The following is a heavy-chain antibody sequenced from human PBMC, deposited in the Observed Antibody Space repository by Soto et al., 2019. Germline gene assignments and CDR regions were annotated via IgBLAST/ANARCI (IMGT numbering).Heavy chain of an antibody. V-gene: IGHV4-39*01. CDR1: GGSISSSSYY. CDR2: IYYSGST. J-gene: IGHJ4*02. D-gene: IGHD1-26*01. Sequence: QLQLQESSRGLVKPSETLSLTCTVSGGSISSSSYYWGWIRQPPGKGLEWIGSIYYSGSTYYNPSLKSRVTISVDTSKNQFSLKLSSVTAADTAVYYCARHYSGSWDYFDYWGQGTLVTVSS. CDR3: ARHYSGSWDYFDY.